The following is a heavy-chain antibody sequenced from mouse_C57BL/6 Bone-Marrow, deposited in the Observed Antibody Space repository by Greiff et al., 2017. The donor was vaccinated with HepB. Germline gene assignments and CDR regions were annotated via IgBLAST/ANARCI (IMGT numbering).Heavy chain of an antibody. CDR2: IYPGNSDT. Sequence: EVKLVESGTVLARPGASVKMSCKTSDYTFTSYWMHWVKQRPGQGLEWIGAIYPGNSDTSYNQKFKGKAKLTAVTSASTAYMELSSLTTEDSAVYYCTKGITTVVGFDYWGQGTTLTVSS. CDR3: TKGITTVVGFDY. V-gene: IGHV1-5*01. CDR1: DYTFTSYW. D-gene: IGHD1-1*01. J-gene: IGHJ2*01.